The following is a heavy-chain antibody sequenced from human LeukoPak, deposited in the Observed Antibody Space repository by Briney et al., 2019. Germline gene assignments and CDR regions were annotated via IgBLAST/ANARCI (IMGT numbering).Heavy chain of an antibody. CDR1: GFTFSSYG. CDR2: IKQDGSEK. V-gene: IGHV3-7*01. CDR3: ARVPTYPSIYYSYYYYMDV. D-gene: IGHD3-9*01. Sequence: GGSLRLSCAASGFTFSSYGMSWVRQAPGKGLEWVANIKQDGSEKYYVDSVKGRFTISRDNAKNSLYLQMNSLRAEDTAVYYCARVPTYPSIYYSYYYYMDVWGKGTTVTVSS. J-gene: IGHJ6*03.